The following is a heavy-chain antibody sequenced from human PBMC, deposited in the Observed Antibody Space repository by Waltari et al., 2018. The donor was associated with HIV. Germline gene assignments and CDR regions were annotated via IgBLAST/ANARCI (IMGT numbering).Heavy chain of an antibody. Sequence: EVHLVESGGGRVKRGGSLRLPCAASGFSFISYSMNWVRQAPGKGLEWVSSISSSSNFIYDADSVKGRFTISRDNAKNSLYLQMNSLRAEDTAVYYCARDGGSPPNRWFDPWGQGTLVTVSS. J-gene: IGHJ5*02. D-gene: IGHD1-26*01. CDR3: ARDGGSPPNRWFDP. CDR1: GFSFISYS. V-gene: IGHV3-21*01. CDR2: ISSSSNFI.